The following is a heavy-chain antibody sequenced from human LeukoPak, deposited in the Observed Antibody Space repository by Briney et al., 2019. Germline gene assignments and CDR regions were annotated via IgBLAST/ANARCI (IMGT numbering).Heavy chain of an antibody. CDR2: IYYSGST. CDR3: ARHPMTKYSSSWHSENYYFDY. J-gene: IGHJ4*02. Sequence: SETLSLTCTVSGGSISSSSYYWGWMRQRTGKGLEWIGSIYYSGSTYYNPSLKSRVTISVDTSKNQFSLKLSSVTAADTAVYYCARHPMTKYSSSWHSENYYFDYWGQGTLVTVSS. V-gene: IGHV4-39*01. D-gene: IGHD6-13*01. CDR1: GGSISSSSYY.